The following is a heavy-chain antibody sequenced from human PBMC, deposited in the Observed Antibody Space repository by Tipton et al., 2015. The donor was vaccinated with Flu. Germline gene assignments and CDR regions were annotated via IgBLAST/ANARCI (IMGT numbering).Heavy chain of an antibody. D-gene: IGHD5-12*01. CDR3: ARGSGYANAYLDF. CDR1: DDSITYYY. J-gene: IGHJ4*02. Sequence: TLSLTCTVSDDSITYYYWSWIRQPPGKGLEWIGYIYYSGGTSYNPSLQSRLSISVDSSKNQLSLKLTSVTAADTAVYYCARGSGYANAYLDFWGQGTLVTVSS. CDR2: IYYSGGT. V-gene: IGHV4-59*01.